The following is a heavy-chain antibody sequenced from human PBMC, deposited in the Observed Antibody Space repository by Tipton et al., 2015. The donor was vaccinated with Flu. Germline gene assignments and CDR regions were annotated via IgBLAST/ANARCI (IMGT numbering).Heavy chain of an antibody. D-gene: IGHD2-2*01. V-gene: IGHV4-4*07. CDR2: IYPSGTT. CDR1: GDSMSSYY. CDR3: ARDVAAIPAAIRD. J-gene: IGHJ4*02. Sequence: TLSLTCTVSGDSMSSYYWNWIRQPAGKGLEWIGRIYPSGTTNYNPSLKSRVTISVDTSKTQLSLKLSSVTAADTAVYYCARDVAAIPAAIRDWGQGTLVTVSS.